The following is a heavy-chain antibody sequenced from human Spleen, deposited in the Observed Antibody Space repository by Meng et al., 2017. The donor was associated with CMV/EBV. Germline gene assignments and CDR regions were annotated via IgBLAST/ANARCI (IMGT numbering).Heavy chain of an antibody. CDR3: ARVPLYSSSVVY. Sequence: TVSGGSMSSGGSYWSWIRQHPGKGLEWIGYIYYSGRTYYNPSLKSRVTISVDTSKNQFSLKLSSVTAADTAVYYCARVPLYSSSVVYWGQGTLVTVSS. V-gene: IGHV4-31*03. CDR1: GGSMSSGGSY. D-gene: IGHD6-6*01. J-gene: IGHJ4*02. CDR2: IYYSGRT.